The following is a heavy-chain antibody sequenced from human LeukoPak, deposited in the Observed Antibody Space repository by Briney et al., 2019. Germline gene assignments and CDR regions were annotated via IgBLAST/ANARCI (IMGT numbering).Heavy chain of an antibody. D-gene: IGHD1-26*01. Sequence: GGSLRLSCAASGFTFSSYAMSWVRQAPGKGLEWVSAISGSGGSTYYADSVRGRFTISRDNSKNTLYLQMNSLRAEDTAVYYCAKDRGIVGATGDYWGQETLVTVSS. CDR1: GFTFSSYA. CDR3: AKDRGIVGATGDY. V-gene: IGHV3-23*01. CDR2: ISGSGGST. J-gene: IGHJ4*02.